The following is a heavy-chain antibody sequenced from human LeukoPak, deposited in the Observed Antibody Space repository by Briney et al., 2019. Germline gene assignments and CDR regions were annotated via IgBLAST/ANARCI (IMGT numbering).Heavy chain of an antibody. CDR3: AKTEGGYCSGGSCYALDY. CDR1: GFTFSNYG. D-gene: IGHD2-15*01. J-gene: IGHJ4*02. Sequence: GGSLRLSCAASGFTFSNYGMQWVRQAPGKGLEWVAVISHVGSNKYYADSVTGRFTISRDNSNNTLYLQMNSLRAEDTAVYYCAKTEGGYCSGGSCYALDYWGQGTLVTVSS. V-gene: IGHV3-30*18. CDR2: ISHVGSNK.